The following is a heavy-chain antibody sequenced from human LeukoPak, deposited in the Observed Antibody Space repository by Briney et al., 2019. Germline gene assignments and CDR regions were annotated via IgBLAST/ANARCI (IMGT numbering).Heavy chain of an antibody. CDR1: GFTFSSYW. D-gene: IGHD3-9*01. J-gene: IGHJ5*02. CDR3: ARGDILTRNHNWFDP. V-gene: IGHV3-20*04. CDR2: INWNGGST. Sequence: PGGSLRLSCAASGFTFSSYWMHWVRQAPGKGLVWVSGINWNGGSTGYADSVKGRFTISRDNAKNSLYLQMNSLRAEDTALYYCARGDILTRNHNWFDPWGQGTLVTVSS.